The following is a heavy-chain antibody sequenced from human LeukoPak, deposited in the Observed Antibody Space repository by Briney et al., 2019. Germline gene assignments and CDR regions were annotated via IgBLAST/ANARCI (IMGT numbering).Heavy chain of an antibody. CDR1: GFTFSNYA. V-gene: IGHV3-30*02. CDR3: AKDRRHIVATYLLDY. Sequence: GGSLRLSCAASGFTFSNYAMHWVRQDPGKGLECVAFIRYDGSNKYYADSVKGRFTISRDNSKNTLYLQMNSLRAEDTAVYYCAKDRRHIVATYLLDYWGQGTLVTVSS. D-gene: IGHD5-12*01. J-gene: IGHJ4*02. CDR2: IRYDGSNK.